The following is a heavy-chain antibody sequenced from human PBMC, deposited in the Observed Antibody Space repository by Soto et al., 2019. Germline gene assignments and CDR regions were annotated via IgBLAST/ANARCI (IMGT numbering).Heavy chain of an antibody. V-gene: IGHV3-30*18. CDR2: VSHDGRNT. CDR3: AKGGRQWLVTSDFNY. J-gene: IGHJ4*02. D-gene: IGHD6-19*01. CDR1: GFTFSDYA. Sequence: VQLVESGGGVVQPGRSLRLSWAASGFTFSDYAMHWVRQAPGKGLEWVAVVSHDGRNTHYADSVKGRFTISRDSSKNTVTLEMTSLRAEDTAVYYCAKGGRQWLVTSDFNYWGQGALVTVSS.